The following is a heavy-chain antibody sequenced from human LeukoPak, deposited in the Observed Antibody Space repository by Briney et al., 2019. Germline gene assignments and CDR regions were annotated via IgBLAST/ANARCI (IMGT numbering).Heavy chain of an antibody. Sequence: GGALRLSCAASGFTFSSHSMNWGRQAPGKGLEWGSSISSSSSYIYYADSVKGRFTISRDNAKNSLYLQMNSLRAEDTAVYYCARDGMITFGGVIVKGAFDIWGQGTMVTVSS. J-gene: IGHJ3*02. V-gene: IGHV3-21*01. D-gene: IGHD3-16*02. CDR1: GFTFSSHS. CDR2: ISSSSSYI. CDR3: ARDGMITFGGVIVKGAFDI.